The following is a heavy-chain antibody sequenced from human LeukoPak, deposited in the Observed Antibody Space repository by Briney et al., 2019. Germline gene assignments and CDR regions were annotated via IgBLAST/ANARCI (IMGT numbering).Heavy chain of an antibody. V-gene: IGHV3-7*04. CDR2: IKEDGGKR. Sequence: SGGSLRLSCAASGFTFSRYWMSWVRQAPGKGLEWVANIKEDGGKRYYVDSVRGRFSTTRDNAKNSLYLQMNSLRAEDTAVYYCARIVVGATTDAFDIWGQGTMVTVSS. J-gene: IGHJ3*02. CDR1: GFTFSRYW. D-gene: IGHD1-26*01. CDR3: ARIVVGATTDAFDI.